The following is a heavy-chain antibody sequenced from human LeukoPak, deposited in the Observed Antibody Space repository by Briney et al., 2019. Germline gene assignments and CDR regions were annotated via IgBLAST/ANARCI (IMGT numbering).Heavy chain of an antibody. D-gene: IGHD4-17*01. CDR3: ARSSGKGTVTTYKC. CDR2: MNPNSGNT. J-gene: IGHJ4*02. CDR1: GYTFTSYD. Sequence: ASVKVSCKASGYTFTSYDINWVRQATGQGLEWMGWMNPNSGNTGYAQKFQGRVTMTRNTSISTAYMELSSLRSEDTAVYYCARSSGKGTVTTYKCWGQGTLVTVSS. V-gene: IGHV1-8*01.